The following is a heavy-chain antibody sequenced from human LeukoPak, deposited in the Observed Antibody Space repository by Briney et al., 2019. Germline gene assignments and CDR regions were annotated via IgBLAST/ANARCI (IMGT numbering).Heavy chain of an antibody. CDR3: ARHSRVIVGATCAFDI. CDR2: IHHRGSI. CDR1: DYSITSDYY. Sequence: SETLSLTCAGSDYSITSDYYWGWIRQPPGKGLEWIGSIHHRGSIYYNPSLKSRVTLSLDTSKSQFSLRLSSATAADTALYYCARHSRVIVGATCAFDIWGQGTKVTVSS. D-gene: IGHD1-26*01. J-gene: IGHJ3*02. V-gene: IGHV4-38-2*01.